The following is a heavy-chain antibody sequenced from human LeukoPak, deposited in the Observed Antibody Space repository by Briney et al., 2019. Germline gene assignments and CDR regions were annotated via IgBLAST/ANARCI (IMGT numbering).Heavy chain of an antibody. CDR3: ARDRGYTRTSTDGYPVFDL. CDR2: VDTDGSTV. D-gene: IGHD5-24*01. CDR1: GFTFSAYW. V-gene: IGHV3-74*01. Sequence: GGFLRLSCAASGFTFSAYWMNWVRQGPGKGLVWVARVDTDGSTVNYADSVKGRFTISRDNVNNALYLQMDNLRVEDTGVYYCARDRGYTRTSTDGYPVFDLWGQGTLVTVSS. J-gene: IGHJ4*03.